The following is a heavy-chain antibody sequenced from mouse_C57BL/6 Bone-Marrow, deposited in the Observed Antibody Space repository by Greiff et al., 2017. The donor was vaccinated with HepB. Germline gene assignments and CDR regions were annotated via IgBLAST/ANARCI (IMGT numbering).Heavy chain of an antibody. Sequence: VKLQESGPELVKPGASVKISCKASGYAFSSSWMNWVKQRPGKGLEWIGRIYPGDGDTNYNGKFKGKATLTADKSSSTAYMQLSSLTSEDSAVYFCAKIYYSNLYYAMDYWGQGTSVTVSS. CDR3: AKIYYSNLYYAMDY. J-gene: IGHJ4*01. CDR1: GYAFSSSW. D-gene: IGHD2-5*01. CDR2: IYPGDGDT. V-gene: IGHV1-82*01.